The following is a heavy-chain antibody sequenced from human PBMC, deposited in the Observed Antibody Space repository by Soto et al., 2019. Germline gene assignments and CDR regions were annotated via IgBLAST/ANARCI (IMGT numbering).Heavy chain of an antibody. V-gene: IGHV4-34*01. CDR2: INHSGST. Sequence: QVQLQQWGAGLLKPSETLSLTCAIYSDSFSGYYWSWIRQSPGKGLEWIGEINHSGSTNYNPSLTSLKRRVTISIDTSTNQFSLRLKSVTAADTAVFYCASRMGSGKYFFDYWGQGTLVTVSS. J-gene: IGHJ4*02. CDR3: ASRMGSGKYFFDY. CDR1: SDSFSGYY. D-gene: IGHD3-10*01.